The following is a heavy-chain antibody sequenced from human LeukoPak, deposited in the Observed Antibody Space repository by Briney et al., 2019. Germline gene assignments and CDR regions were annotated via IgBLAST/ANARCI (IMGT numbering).Heavy chain of an antibody. V-gene: IGHV3-48*01. CDR2: ISSSSTI. CDR1: GFTFSSYS. J-gene: IGHJ6*03. CDR3: ARRVVPAAIGYYYYMDV. Sequence: GGSLRLSCAASGFTFSSYSMNWVRQAPGKGLEWVSYISSSSTIYYADSVKGRFTISRDNAKNSLYLQMNSLRAEDTAVYYCARRVVPAAIGYYYYMDVWGKGTTVTVSS. D-gene: IGHD2-2*02.